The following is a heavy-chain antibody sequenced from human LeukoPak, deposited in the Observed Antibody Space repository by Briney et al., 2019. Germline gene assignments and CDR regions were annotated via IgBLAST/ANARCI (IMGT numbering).Heavy chain of an antibody. CDR2: ISSSGSTI. Sequence: GGSLRLSCAASGFTFSDYYMSWIRQAPGKGLEWVSYISSSGSTIYYADSVKGRFTISRDNAKNSLYLRMNSLRAEDTAVYYCARARGSGSYYIYYYYYMDVWGKGTTVTVSS. J-gene: IGHJ6*03. CDR3: ARARGSGSYYIYYYYYMDV. CDR1: GFTFSDYY. D-gene: IGHD1-26*01. V-gene: IGHV3-11*01.